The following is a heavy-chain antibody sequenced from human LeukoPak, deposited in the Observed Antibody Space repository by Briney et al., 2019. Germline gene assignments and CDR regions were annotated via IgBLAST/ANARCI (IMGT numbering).Heavy chain of an antibody. CDR2: IYYSGST. CDR1: GGSISSYY. D-gene: IGHD3-10*01. J-gene: IGHJ4*02. Sequence: PSETLSLTCTVSGGSISSYYWSWIRQPPGKGLEWIGYIYYSGSTNYNPSLKSRVTISIDTSKNQFSLKLSSVTAADTAVYYCAGHRFGYGLDYWGQGTLVTVSS. CDR3: AGHRFGYGLDY. V-gene: IGHV4-59*01.